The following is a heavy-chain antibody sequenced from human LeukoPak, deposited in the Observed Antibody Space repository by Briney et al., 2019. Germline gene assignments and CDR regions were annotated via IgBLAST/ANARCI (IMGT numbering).Heavy chain of an antibody. Sequence: GASVKVSCKASGYTFTGYYMHWVRQAPGQGLEWMGWINPNSGGTNYAQKFQGRVTMTRDTSISTAYMELSRLRSDDTAVYYCARTPPVIVGASQAKGGGAFDIWGQGTMVTVSS. V-gene: IGHV1-2*02. CDR1: GYTFTGYY. J-gene: IGHJ3*02. D-gene: IGHD1-26*01. CDR2: INPNSGGT. CDR3: ARTPPVIVGASQAKGGGAFDI.